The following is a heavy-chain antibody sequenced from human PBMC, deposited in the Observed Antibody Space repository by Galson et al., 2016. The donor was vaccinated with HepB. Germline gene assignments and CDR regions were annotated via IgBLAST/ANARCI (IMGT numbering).Heavy chain of an antibody. CDR2: IDPDGGNT. CDR3: ARDWYSSPGS. D-gene: IGHD6-13*01. CDR1: GFTFSTYW. V-gene: IGHV3-74*01. J-gene: IGHJ5*02. Sequence: SLRLSCAAPGFTFSTYWMHWVRQPPGKGLVWVSRIDPDGGNTEYADSVKGRFTISRDNAKNTLYLQMNSLRAEDTAVYYCARDWYSSPGSWGQGTLVTVSP.